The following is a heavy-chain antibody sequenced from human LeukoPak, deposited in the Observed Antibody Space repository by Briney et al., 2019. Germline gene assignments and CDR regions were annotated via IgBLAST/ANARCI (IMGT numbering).Heavy chain of an antibody. CDR3: ARDIAAAGIFFDY. V-gene: IGHV3-7*01. J-gene: IGHJ4*02. CDR1: GFTFSSYW. Sequence: PGGSLRLSCAASGFTFSSYWMSWVRQAPGKWLEWVANMKYDGSEKDYVDSVKGRFTISRDNAKNSLYLQMNSLRAEDTAVYYCARDIAAAGIFFDYWSQGTLVTVSS. D-gene: IGHD6-13*01. CDR2: MKYDGSEK.